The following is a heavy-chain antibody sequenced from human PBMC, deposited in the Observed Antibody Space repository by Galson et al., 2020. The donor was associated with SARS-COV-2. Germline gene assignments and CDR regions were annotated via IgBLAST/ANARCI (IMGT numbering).Heavy chain of an antibody. Sequence: ASVKVSCKASGYTFTDYYIYWVRQAPGQGLEWMGWINPSSGDTNYAQQFQGRVTMTRDTAINTAYMELSRLKSDDTAVYFCARGKITAMVYYGMDVWGQGATVTVSS. J-gene: IGHJ6*02. CDR2: INPSSGDT. CDR3: ARGKITAMVYYGMDV. D-gene: IGHD5-18*01. CDR1: GYTFTDYY. V-gene: IGHV1-2*02.